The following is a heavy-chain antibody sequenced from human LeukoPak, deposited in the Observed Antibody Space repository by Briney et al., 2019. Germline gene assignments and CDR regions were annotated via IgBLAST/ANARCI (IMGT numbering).Heavy chain of an antibody. V-gene: IGHV3-64*02. CDR2: ISNNGVKT. Sequence: GGSLRLSCAASGFTFSDYAMHWVRQAPGRGLEYVSAISNNGVKTYYAESVKGRFTISRDNSKNTLYLEMGSLRAEDTAVYYCARGRGGSYDYWGQGTLVTVAS. CDR1: GFTFSDYA. D-gene: IGHD1-26*01. J-gene: IGHJ4*02. CDR3: ARGRGGSYDY.